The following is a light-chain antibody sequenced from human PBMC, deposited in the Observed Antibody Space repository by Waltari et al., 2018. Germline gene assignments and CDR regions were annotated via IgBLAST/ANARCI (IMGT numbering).Light chain of an antibody. CDR3: QQYSNWPPLT. Sequence: EVVMTQSPTTLSVSTGERATLSCRASQSVSSYLAWYQQKPGQAPRLLIYAASTRATGVPARFSGSGSGTEFTLTISSLQSEDFAVYYCQQYSNWPPLTFGGGTKVEIK. J-gene: IGKJ4*01. V-gene: IGKV3-15*01. CDR2: AAS. CDR1: QSVSSY.